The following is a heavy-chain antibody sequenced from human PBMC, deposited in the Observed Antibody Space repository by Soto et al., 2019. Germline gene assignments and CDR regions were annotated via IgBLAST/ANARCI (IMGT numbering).Heavy chain of an antibody. CDR3: AREHSSQYSYYYYGMDV. V-gene: IGHV1-69*10. CDR1: GGTFSSYA. CDR2: IIPFNGKA. D-gene: IGHD6-13*01. J-gene: IGHJ6*02. Sequence: SVKVSCKASGGTFSSYAISWVRQAPGQGLEWMGWIIPFNGKANYAQKLQGRVTITTGKSTSTASMERRSLRSDDTAVYYRAREHSSQYSYYYYGMDVGGQGTTVTSP.